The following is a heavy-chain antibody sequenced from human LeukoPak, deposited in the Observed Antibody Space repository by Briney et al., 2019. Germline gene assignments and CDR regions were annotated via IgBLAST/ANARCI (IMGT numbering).Heavy chain of an antibody. CDR3: ARATGLRSSYDY. D-gene: IGHD6-6*01. V-gene: IGHV1-8*03. CDR1: GYTFTSYD. Sequence: ASVKVSCXASGYTFTSYDINWVRQANGQGLEWMAWMNPNSGNTGYAQKFQGRVTITRNTSISTAYMELSSLRSEDTAVYYCARATGLRSSYDYWGQGTLVTVSS. J-gene: IGHJ4*02. CDR2: MNPNSGNT.